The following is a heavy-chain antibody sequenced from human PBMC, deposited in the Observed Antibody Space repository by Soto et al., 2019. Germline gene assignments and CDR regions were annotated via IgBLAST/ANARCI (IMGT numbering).Heavy chain of an antibody. D-gene: IGHD1-20*01. V-gene: IGHV4-39*01. CDR3: ARHLEGNWNYFDF. J-gene: IGHJ4*02. Sequence: SETLSLTCSVSGGSISSHSHYWGWIRQPPGKGLEWIGSIYYIGTTDYNPSLKSRVTISVDTSKNQFSLKLTSVTAADTAVYYCARHLEGNWNYFDFWGQGTLVTVSS. CDR1: GGSISSHSHY. CDR2: IYYIGTT.